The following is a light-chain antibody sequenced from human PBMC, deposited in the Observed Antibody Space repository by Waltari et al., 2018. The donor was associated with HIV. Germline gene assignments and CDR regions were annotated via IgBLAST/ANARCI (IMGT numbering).Light chain of an antibody. V-gene: IGKV1-27*01. J-gene: IGKJ4*01. CDR3: QQSNNWAQDN. CDR2: AAT. Sequence: DIQMTQSPSSVSASLADLVTMTSRASQGIRNYLARYQQKPGKAAVLQIYAATNLQSGAPPRFSGSGSVTEFNHNSSSLQPKDIAVYYCQQSNNWAQDNFGGGTKVEIK. CDR1: QGIRNY.